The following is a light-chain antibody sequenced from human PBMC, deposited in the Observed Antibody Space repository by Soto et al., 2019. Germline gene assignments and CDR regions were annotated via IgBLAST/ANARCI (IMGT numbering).Light chain of an antibody. Sequence: DIQMTQSPSTLSASVGDRVTITCRASQSISSWLAWYQKKPGKAPNLLIYDASSLESGVPSRFSGSGSGTEFTLTISSLQPDDFATYYCQQYNSYPLTFGGGTKVEIK. CDR1: QSISSW. J-gene: IGKJ4*01. CDR2: DAS. V-gene: IGKV1-5*01. CDR3: QQYNSYPLT.